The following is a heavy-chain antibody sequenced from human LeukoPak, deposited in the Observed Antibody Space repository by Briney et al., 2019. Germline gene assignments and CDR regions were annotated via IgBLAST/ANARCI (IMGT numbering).Heavy chain of an antibody. J-gene: IGHJ4*02. CDR2: ISSSGSTI. Sequence: GGSLRLSCAASGFTFSSYEMDWVRQAPGKGLEWVSYISSSGSTIYYADSVKGRFTIPRDNAKNSLYLQMNSLRAEDTAVYYCARDPSSGYEYFDYWGQGTLVTVSS. V-gene: IGHV3-48*03. CDR1: GFTFSSYE. D-gene: IGHD5-12*01. CDR3: ARDPSSGYEYFDY.